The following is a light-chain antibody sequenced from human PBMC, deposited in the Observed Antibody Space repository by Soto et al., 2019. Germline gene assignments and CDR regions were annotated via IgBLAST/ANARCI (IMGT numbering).Light chain of an antibody. CDR1: LSVRSS. CDR3: QQRYSWPPIT. V-gene: IGKV3-11*01. J-gene: IGKJ5*01. CDR2: DAS. Sequence: EIVITQSPATLSVSPGERATLSCRASLSVRSSFAWHQQQPGQHPRLLISDASNRATGTPARFSGSGSETDFTLTISSLEPEDFAVYYCQQRYSWPPITFGQGTRLDI.